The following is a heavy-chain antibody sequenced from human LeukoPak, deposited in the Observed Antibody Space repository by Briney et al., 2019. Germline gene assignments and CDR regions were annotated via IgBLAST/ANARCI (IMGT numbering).Heavy chain of an antibody. CDR3: ARDVAYDGDYPYVLDV. D-gene: IGHD4-17*01. CDR2: IYYGGST. J-gene: IGHJ6*04. CDR1: GGSISSYY. Sequence: SETLSLTCSVSGGSISSYYWTWVRQPPGKGLDWIGFIYYGGSTKYNPSVKSRVSISADTSKNQLSLKMTSVTAADTAVYYCARDVAYDGDYPYVLDVWGKGTTVTVSS. V-gene: IGHV4-59*01.